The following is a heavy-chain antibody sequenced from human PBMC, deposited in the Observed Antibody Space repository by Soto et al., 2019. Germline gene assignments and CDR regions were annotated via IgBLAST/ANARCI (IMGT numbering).Heavy chain of an antibody. V-gene: IGHV3-53*01. J-gene: IGHJ6*02. CDR2: IYSGGKT. CDR3: TRDAPGERPYYFYYYGMDV. CDR1: GLSVSTNF. Sequence: GGSLRLSCAASGLSVSTNFMSWVRQAPGKGLEWLAVIYSGGKTFYADSVKGRFTISKDNSKNTLSLQMNSLRAEDTAVYYCTRDAPGERPYYFYYYGMDVWGQGTKVTVSS.